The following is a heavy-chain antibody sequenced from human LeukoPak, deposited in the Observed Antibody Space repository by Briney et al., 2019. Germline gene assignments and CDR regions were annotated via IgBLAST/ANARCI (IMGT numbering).Heavy chain of an antibody. CDR3: AREGFFGSGSYLQ. CDR2: IYQSGST. CDR1: GGSISSGGYS. Sequence: PSETLSLTCAVSGGSISSGGYSWSWIRQPPGKGLEWIGYIYQSGSTYYNPSLKSRVTISVDRSKNQFSLKVSSVTAADTAVYYCAREGFFGSGSYLQWGRGTLVTVSS. J-gene: IGHJ4*02. V-gene: IGHV4-30-2*01. D-gene: IGHD3-10*01.